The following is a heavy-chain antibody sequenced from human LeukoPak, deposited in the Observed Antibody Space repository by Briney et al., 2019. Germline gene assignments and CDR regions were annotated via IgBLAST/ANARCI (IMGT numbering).Heavy chain of an antibody. V-gene: IGHV4-39*01. CDR3: ARRGGSGWYALIDY. Sequence: SETLSLTCTVSGGSISSSSYYWGWIRQPPGKGQEWIGSIYYSGSTYYNPSLKSRVTISVDTSKNQFSLKLSSVTAADTAVYYCARRGGSGWYALIDYWGQGTLVTVSS. CDR2: IYYSGST. D-gene: IGHD6-19*01. CDR1: GGSISSSSYY. J-gene: IGHJ4*02.